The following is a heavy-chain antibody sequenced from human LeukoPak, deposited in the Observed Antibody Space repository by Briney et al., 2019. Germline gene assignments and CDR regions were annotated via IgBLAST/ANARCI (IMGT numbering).Heavy chain of an antibody. CDR2: IYDSGST. V-gene: IGHV4-31*03. CDR1: GGSISSGGYY. CDR3: ARVTMIVVVIDY. D-gene: IGHD3-22*01. Sequence: PSETLSLTCTVSGGSISSGGYYWSWIRQHSGRSLEWIGYIYDSGSTYYNPSLKSRVTISVDTSKNHFSLKLSSVTAADTAVYYCARVTMIVVVIDYWGQGTLVTVSS. J-gene: IGHJ4*02.